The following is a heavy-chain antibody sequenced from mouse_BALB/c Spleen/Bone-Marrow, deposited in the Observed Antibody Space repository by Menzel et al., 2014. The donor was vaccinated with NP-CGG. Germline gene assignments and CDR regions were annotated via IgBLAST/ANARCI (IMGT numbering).Heavy chain of an antibody. CDR2: INPGSGST. CDR3: ARYDGYFDY. D-gene: IGHD2-3*01. CDR1: GYAFTDYL. Sequence: VQLQQSGAELVRPGTSVKVSCKTSGYAFTDYLMEWLKRRPGQGLEWIGVINPGSGSTNYNEKFKDKATLTADKSSSTAYIQLSSLTSDDSAVYFCARYDGYFDYWGQGTTLTVSS. J-gene: IGHJ2*01. V-gene: IGHV1-54*01.